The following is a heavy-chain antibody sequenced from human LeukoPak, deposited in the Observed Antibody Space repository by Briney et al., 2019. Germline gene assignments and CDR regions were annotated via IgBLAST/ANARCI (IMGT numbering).Heavy chain of an antibody. CDR1: GGSINSYY. CDR2: IYYSGST. J-gene: IGHJ5*02. Sequence: KPSETLSLTCPVSGGSINSYYWSWIRQPPGKELEWIGYIYYSGSTNYNPSLKSRVTISVDTSKNQFSLILNSVTAADTAVYYCARYSNAYAGARWFDHWGQGTLVTVSS. D-gene: IGHD2-21*01. CDR3: ARYSNAYAGARWFDH. V-gene: IGHV4-59*13.